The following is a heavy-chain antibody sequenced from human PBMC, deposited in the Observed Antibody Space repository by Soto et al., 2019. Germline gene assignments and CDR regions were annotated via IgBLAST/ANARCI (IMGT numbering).Heavy chain of an antibody. J-gene: IGHJ6*02. V-gene: IGHV3-7*05. Sequence: GGSLRLSCAASGFTFSSYWMSWVRQAPGKGLEWVANIKQDGSEKYYVDSVKGRFTISRDNAKNSLYLQMNSLRAEDTAVYYCARVDTAMETYYYYGMDVWGQGTTVTVSS. D-gene: IGHD5-18*01. CDR3: ARVDTAMETYYYYGMDV. CDR1: GFTFSSYW. CDR2: IKQDGSEK.